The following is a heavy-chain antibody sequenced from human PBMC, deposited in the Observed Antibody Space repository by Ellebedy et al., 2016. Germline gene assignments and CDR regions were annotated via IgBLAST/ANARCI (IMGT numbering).Heavy chain of an antibody. D-gene: IGHD2-8*01. Sequence: SETLSLTCTVSGGSFSPYYWSWIRQPPGKGLEWIGYIYYSGITNYNPSLKSRVTISLDTSNNQFVLKLRSVTAADTAVYYCARGTNGHGYWGQGTLVTVSS. CDR2: IYYSGIT. J-gene: IGHJ4*02. V-gene: IGHV4-59*01. CDR1: GGSFSPYY. CDR3: ARGTNGHGY.